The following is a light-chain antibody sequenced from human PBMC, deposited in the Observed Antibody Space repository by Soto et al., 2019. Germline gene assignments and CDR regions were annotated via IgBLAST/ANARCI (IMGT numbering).Light chain of an antibody. CDR2: DVS. CDR3: SSYTTSSTYV. Sequence: QSVLTQPASVSGSPGQSIAISCTGTSSDVGGYNYVSWYQQHPGKAPKLMIYDVSNRPSGVSNRLSGSKSGNTASLTISGLQAEDEADYYCSSYTTSSTYVSGTGTKVTVL. CDR1: SSDVGGYNY. V-gene: IGLV2-14*01. J-gene: IGLJ1*01.